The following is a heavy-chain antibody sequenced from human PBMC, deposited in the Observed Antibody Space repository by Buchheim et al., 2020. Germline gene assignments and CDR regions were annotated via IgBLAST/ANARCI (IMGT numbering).Heavy chain of an antibody. J-gene: IGHJ4*02. D-gene: IGHD3-3*02. Sequence: QLQMLESGPGLVKPSETLSLTCTISGASVDTSIYYWGWIRQSPGKGLEWIWTIFYGGSTQYNPSLKSRVTISVHMSRNDFSLELTSVTAADTAVYFCAKSISWYFGDWGQG. CDR1: GASVDTSIYY. V-gene: IGHV4-39*01. CDR2: IFYGGST. CDR3: AKSISWYFGD.